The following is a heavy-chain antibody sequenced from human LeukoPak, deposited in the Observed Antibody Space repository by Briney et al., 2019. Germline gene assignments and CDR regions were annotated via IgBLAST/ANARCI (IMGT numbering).Heavy chain of an antibody. CDR2: IKPDGSGK. CDR3: ARDQDH. V-gene: IGHV3-7*03. Sequence: PGGSLRLSSAASGFTFSSYWMTWFRQAPGKGLEWVANIKPDGSGKYYVDSVKGRFTISRDNAKNSLYLQMNSLRAEDTAVYYCARDQDHWGQGTLVAVSS. J-gene: IGHJ4*02. CDR1: GFTFSSYW.